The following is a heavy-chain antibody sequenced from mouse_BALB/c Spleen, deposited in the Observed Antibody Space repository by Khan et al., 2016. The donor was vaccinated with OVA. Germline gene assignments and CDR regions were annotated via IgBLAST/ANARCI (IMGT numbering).Heavy chain of an antibody. CDR1: GFTFSRHP. V-gene: IGHV5-6-5*01. Sequence: EVELVESGGGLVKPGGSLKCSCAASGFTFSRHPMSWVRQTPEKRLEWVASIGTGGSTYYPDSVTGRFTISRDNARNILYLQMSILRSDDSAMYYCARVNGSTGVDYWGQGTTLTVSS. CDR3: ARVNGSTGVDY. D-gene: IGHD1-1*01. J-gene: IGHJ2*01. CDR2: IGTGGST.